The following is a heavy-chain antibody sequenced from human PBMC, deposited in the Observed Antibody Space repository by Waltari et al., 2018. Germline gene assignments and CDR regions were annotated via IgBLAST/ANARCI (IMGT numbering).Heavy chain of an antibody. CDR3: AREGSGSYFGNDY. CDR1: GFTFSSYG. CDR2: IWYDGSNK. Sequence: QVQLVESGGGVVQPGRSLRLSCAASGFTFSSYGMHWVRQAPGKGLEWLAVIWYDGSNKYYADSVKGRFTISRDNSKNTLYLQMNSLRAEDTAVYYCAREGSGSYFGNDYWGQGTLVTVSS. V-gene: IGHV3-33*01. D-gene: IGHD1-26*01. J-gene: IGHJ4*02.